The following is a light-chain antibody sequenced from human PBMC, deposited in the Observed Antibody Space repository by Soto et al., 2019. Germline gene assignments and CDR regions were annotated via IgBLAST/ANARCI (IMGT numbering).Light chain of an antibody. CDR3: SSYADNNNFV. Sequence: QSVLTQPPSASGSLGQSVTISCTGTSSDVGGYKYVSWYQQHPGKAPKLLIYEVSKRPSGVPDRLSGSKSGNTASLTVSGLQAEDEADYYCSSYADNNNFVFGTGTKVTVL. CDR2: EVS. CDR1: SSDVGGYKY. V-gene: IGLV2-8*01. J-gene: IGLJ1*01.